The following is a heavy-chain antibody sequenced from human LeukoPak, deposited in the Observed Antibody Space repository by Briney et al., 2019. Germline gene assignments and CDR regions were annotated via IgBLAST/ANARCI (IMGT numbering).Heavy chain of an antibody. D-gene: IGHD2-8*02. CDR3: ARGSDDSTGAPVDFDY. CDR2: IYYSGST. CDR1: GGSISSGDYY. Sequence: SETPSLTCTVSGGSISSGDYYWSWIRQPPGKGLEWIGYIYYSGSTYYNPSLKSRVTISVDTSKNQFSLKLSSVTAADTAVYYCARGSDDSTGAPVDFDYWGQGTLVTVSS. V-gene: IGHV4-30-4*01. J-gene: IGHJ4*02.